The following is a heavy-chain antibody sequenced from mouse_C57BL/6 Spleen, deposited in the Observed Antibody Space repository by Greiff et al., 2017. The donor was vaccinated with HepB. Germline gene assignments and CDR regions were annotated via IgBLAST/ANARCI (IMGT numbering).Heavy chain of an antibody. CDR3: ARGGYYGSSPLYYFDY. J-gene: IGHJ2*01. V-gene: IGHV1-52*01. CDR1: GYTFTSYW. CDR2: IDPSDSET. D-gene: IGHD1-1*01. Sequence: QVQLQQPGAELVRPGSSVKLSCKASGYTFTSYWMHWVKQRPIQGLEWIGNIDPSDSETHYNQKFKDKATLTVDKSSSTAYMQLSSLTSEDSAVYYCARGGYYGSSPLYYFDYWGQGTTLTVSS.